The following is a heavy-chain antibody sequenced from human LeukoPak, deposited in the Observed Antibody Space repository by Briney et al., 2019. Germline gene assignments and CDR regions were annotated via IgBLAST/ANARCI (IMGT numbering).Heavy chain of an antibody. CDR1: GFTFSSYG. D-gene: IGHD3-10*01. CDR3: AKDPQGAYYYGSGSYLNY. J-gene: IGHJ4*02. CDR2: ISGSGGST. Sequence: PGGSLRLSCAASGFTFSSYGMSWVRQAPGKGLEWVSAISGSGGSTYYADSVKGRFTISRDNSKNTLYLQMNSLRAEDTAVYYCAKDPQGAYYYGSGSYLNYWGQGTLVTVSS. V-gene: IGHV3-23*01.